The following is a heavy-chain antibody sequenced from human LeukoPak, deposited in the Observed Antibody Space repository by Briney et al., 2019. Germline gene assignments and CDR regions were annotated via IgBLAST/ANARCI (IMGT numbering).Heavy chain of an antibody. CDR2: INPNSGGT. CDR1: GYTFTGYY. Sequence: ASVKVSCKASGYTFTGYYMHWVRQAPGQGLEWMGWINPNSGGTNYAQKFQGRVTMTRDTSISTAYMELSRLRSDDTAVYYCATTTSSSWYYYYMDVWGKGTTVTVSS. D-gene: IGHD6-13*01. CDR3: ATTTSSSWYYYYMDV. J-gene: IGHJ6*03. V-gene: IGHV1-2*02.